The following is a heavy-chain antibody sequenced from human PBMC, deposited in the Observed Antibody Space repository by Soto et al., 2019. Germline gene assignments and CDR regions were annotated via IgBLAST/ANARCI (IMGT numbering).Heavy chain of an antibody. J-gene: IGHJ4*02. V-gene: IGHV1-2*02. CDR2: INPNSGGT. D-gene: IGHD3-22*01. Sequence: ASVKVSCKASGYTFTGYYMHWVRQAPGQGLEWMGWINPNSGGTNYAQKFQGRVTMTRDTSISTAYMELSRLRSDDTAVYYCAREKYYDSSGYYHYSDYWGQGTLVTVSS. CDR3: AREKYYDSSGYYHYSDY. CDR1: GYTFTGYY.